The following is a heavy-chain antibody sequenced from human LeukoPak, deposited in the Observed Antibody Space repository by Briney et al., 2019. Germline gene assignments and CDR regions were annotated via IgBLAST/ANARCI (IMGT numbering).Heavy chain of an antibody. CDR3: ARANFTYYDFRSGYSDGFDP. J-gene: IGHJ5*02. CDR2: IYYSGST. Sequence: SQTLSLTCTVSGGSISSGDYYWSWIRQPPGKGLEWIGYIYYSGSTYYNPSLKSRVTISVDTSKNQFSLKLSSVTAADTAVYYCARANFTYYDFRSGYSDGFDPWGQGTLVTVSS. D-gene: IGHD3-3*01. CDR1: GGSISSGDYY. V-gene: IGHV4-30-4*08.